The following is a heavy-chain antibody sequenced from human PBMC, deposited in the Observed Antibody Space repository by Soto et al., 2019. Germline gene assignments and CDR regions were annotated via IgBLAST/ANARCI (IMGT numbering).Heavy chain of an antibody. CDR2: IGGRGNSA. Sequence: GGSLRLSCAASGFIFTNYAMNWVRQAPGKGLEWVSVIGGRGNSAYYADSVQGRFTISRDNSKNTLSLQMSSLTADDAAIYYCVREGRGSFDFCGRGTMVTVSS. J-gene: IGHJ3*01. V-gene: IGHV3-23*01. CDR1: GFIFTNYA. D-gene: IGHD5-12*01. CDR3: VREGRGSFDF.